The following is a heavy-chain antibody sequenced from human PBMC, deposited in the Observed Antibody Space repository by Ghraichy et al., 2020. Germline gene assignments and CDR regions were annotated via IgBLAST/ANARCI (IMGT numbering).Heavy chain of an antibody. V-gene: IGHV3-13*01. J-gene: IGHJ4*02. D-gene: IGHD3-22*01. Sequence: GGSLRLSCTASGFTFSSYDMHWVRQATGKGLEWVSAIGTAGETYYPDSVKGRFTISRENAKNSLYLQMNSLRAGDTAVYYCARGKYYYDTSGYYSDWGQGTLVTVSS. CDR1: GFTFSSYD. CDR2: IGTAGET. CDR3: ARGKYYYDTSGYYSD.